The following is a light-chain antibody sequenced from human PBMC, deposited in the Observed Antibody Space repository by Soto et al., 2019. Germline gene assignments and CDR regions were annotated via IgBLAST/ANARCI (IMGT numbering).Light chain of an antibody. CDR1: QSISGW. J-gene: IGKJ1*01. V-gene: IGKV1-5*01. CDR3: QQYYSDWT. CDR2: EAS. Sequence: DIQVTQSPSTLSASVCHIVTITCRASQSISGWLAWYQQKPGTAPKLLIYEASNLESGVPSRFSGCGSGTEFTLTISRLQPDDFATYYCQQYYSDWTFGQGTKVDI.